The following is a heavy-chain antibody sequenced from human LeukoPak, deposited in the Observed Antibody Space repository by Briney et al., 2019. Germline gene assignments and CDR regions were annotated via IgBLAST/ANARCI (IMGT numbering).Heavy chain of an antibody. V-gene: IGHV3-11*04. CDR2: ISSSGSTI. D-gene: IGHD6-6*01. Sequence: KRRGSLRLSCAASGFTFSDYYMSWIRQAPGKGLEWVSYISSSGSTIYYADSVKGRFTISRDNAKNSLYLQMNSLRAEDTAVYYCARGVRKGNYMDVWGKGTTVTVSS. CDR1: GFTFSDYY. J-gene: IGHJ6*03. CDR3: ARGVRKGNYMDV.